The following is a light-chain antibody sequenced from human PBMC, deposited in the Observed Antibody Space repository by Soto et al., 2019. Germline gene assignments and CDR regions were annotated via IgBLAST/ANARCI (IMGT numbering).Light chain of an antibody. J-gene: IGKJ3*01. Sequence: EIVMTQSPATLSVSPGESAILSCRASQSVRSNLAWYQQKPGQAPKLLIYGASTRATCIPARFSGSRSGTEYTLTISSLQSEDFVVYYCQHYYSWPSFTFGPGTRVDVK. CDR2: GAS. V-gene: IGKV3-15*01. CDR1: QSVRSN. CDR3: QHYYSWPSFT.